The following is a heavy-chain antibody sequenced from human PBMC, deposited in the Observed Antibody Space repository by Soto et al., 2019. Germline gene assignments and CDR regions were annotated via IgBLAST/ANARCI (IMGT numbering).Heavy chain of an antibody. CDR1: GFTFSSYS. CDR2: ISSSRSTI. D-gene: IGHD4-17*01. Sequence: EVQLVESGGGLVQPGGSLRFSCAASGFTFSSYSMNCVRQAPGKGLEWVSYISSSRSTIYYADSVKGRFTISRDNAKNSLYLQINSLRDADTAVYYCARENYGDYLNWFDPWAQGTLMTVS. J-gene: IGHJ5*02. CDR3: ARENYGDYLNWFDP. V-gene: IGHV3-48*02.